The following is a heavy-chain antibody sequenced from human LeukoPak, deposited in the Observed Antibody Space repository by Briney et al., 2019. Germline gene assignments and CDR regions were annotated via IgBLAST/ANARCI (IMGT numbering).Heavy chain of an antibody. V-gene: IGHV3-43D*03. CDR2: ITWDGATT. J-gene: IGHJ6*04. CDR3: AELGITIIGGV. Sequence: GGSLRLSCAASGFIFDDYAMHWVRQAPGKGLEWVSVITWDGATTYYADSVKGRFTISRDNAKNSLYLQMNSLRAEDTAVYYCAELGITIIGGVWGKGTTVTISS. CDR1: GFIFDDYA. D-gene: IGHD3-10*02.